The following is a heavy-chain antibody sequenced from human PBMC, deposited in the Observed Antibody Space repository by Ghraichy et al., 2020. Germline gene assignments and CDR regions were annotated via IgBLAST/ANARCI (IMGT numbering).Heavy chain of an antibody. V-gene: IGHV4-61*02. J-gene: IGHJ4*02. D-gene: IGHD3-10*01. CDR2: IYTSGST. CDR1: GGSISSNNYY. CDR3: ARDSLYYYGSGTTSYFDY. Sequence: SETLSLTCTVSGGSISSNNYYWSWIRQPAGKGLEWIGRIYTSGSTNYNPSLKSRVTISVDTSKNQFSLKLSSVTAADTAVYYCARDSLYYYGSGTTSYFDYWGQGTLVTVSS.